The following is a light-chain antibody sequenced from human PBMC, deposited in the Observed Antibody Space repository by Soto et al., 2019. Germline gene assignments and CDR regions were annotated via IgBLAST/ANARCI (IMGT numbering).Light chain of an antibody. CDR3: QTWGTGVQGV. J-gene: IGLJ2*01. V-gene: IGLV4-69*01. Sequence: QSVLTQSPSASASLGASVKLTCSLSSGHSSYAIAWHQQQPEKGPRYLMKVNSDGSHSKGDGIPDRFSGSSSGAERYLTISSLQSDDEADYYCQTWGTGVQGVFGGGTKVTVL. CDR1: SGHSSYA. CDR2: VNSDGSH.